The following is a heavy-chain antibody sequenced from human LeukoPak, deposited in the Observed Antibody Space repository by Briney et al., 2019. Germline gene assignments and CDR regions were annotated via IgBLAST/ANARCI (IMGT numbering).Heavy chain of an antibody. D-gene: IGHD2-21*02. Sequence: SQTLSLTCAVSGGSISSGGYSWSWIRQPPGKGLEWIGYIYHSGSTYYSPSLKSRVTISVDRSKNQFSLKLSSVTAADTAVYYCARAGGRGVVTAIAYWGQGTLVTVSS. CDR1: GGSISSGGYS. CDR3: ARAGGRGVVTAIAY. CDR2: IYHSGST. J-gene: IGHJ4*02. V-gene: IGHV4-30-2*01.